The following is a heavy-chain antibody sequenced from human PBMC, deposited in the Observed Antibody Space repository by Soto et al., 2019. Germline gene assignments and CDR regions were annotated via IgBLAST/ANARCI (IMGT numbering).Heavy chain of an antibody. CDR1: GGSINSDEYS. CDR3: ARENLDTVTDS. D-gene: IGHD4-17*01. J-gene: IGHJ5*02. V-gene: IGHV4-30-4*01. CDR2: ISYTGTT. Sequence: QVRLQESGPGLVKPSETLSLTCLVSGGSINSDEYSWSWIRQPPGKGLEWIGYISYTGTTYYNPSLKSRVTISPDTSENQFSLKLTSVTAAAPAVYYCARENLDTVTDSWGQGTLVTVSS.